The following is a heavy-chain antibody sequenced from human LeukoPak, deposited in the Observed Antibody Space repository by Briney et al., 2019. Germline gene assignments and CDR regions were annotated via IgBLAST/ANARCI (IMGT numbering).Heavy chain of an antibody. CDR1: GFTFSSYG. V-gene: IGHV3-30*02. Sequence: GGSLRLSCAASGFTFSSYGMHWVRQAPGKGLEWVAFIRYDGSNKYYADSVKGRFTISRDNSKNTLYLQMNSLRAEDTAVYYCATSWALGYCSSTSCYTLRGMGVAGTGTFDYWGQGTLVTVSS. CDR2: IRYDGSNK. J-gene: IGHJ4*02. CDR3: ATSWALGYCSSTSCYTLRGMGVAGTGTFDY. D-gene: IGHD2-2*02.